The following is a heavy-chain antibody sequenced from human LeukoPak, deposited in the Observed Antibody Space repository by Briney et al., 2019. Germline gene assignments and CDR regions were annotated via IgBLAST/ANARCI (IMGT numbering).Heavy chain of an antibody. CDR2: INRSGTI. D-gene: IGHD5-12*01. V-gene: IGHV4-34*01. CDR3: ARGLGYDYTPLDY. CDR1: GGSFSFSY. J-gene: IGHJ4*02. Sequence: SETLSLTCAVYGGSFSFSYWSWIRQPPGQGLEWIGEINRSGTINYNPSLKSRVTISADTSKNQFSLKLSSVTAADTAVYYCARGLGYDYTPLDYWGQGTLVTVSS.